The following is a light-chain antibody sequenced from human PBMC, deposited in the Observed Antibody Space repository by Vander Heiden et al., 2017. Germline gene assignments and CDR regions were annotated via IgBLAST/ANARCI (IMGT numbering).Light chain of an antibody. CDR3: ASWDDSMSTAL. CDR1: SSNIETNN. J-gene: IGLJ2*01. CDR2: TDV. V-gene: IGLV1-44*01. Sequence: SLLTQPPPASGTPGQRATIPCSGSSSNIETNNVSRYTQLPGPAAKLFIYTDVRRPSGVLARFSGSNSGSSASLDISGLQSEDEDDYYCASWDDSMSTALFGGGTKLTVL.